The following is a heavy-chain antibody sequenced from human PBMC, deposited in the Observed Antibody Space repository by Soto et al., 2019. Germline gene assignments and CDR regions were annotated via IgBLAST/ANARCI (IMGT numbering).Heavy chain of an antibody. CDR3: AREYDFWGGYYRVGDAFDI. D-gene: IGHD3-3*01. CDR1: GGSISSGGYY. J-gene: IGHJ3*02. V-gene: IGHV4-31*03. Sequence: SETLSLTCTVSGGSISSGGYYWSWIRQHPGKGLEWIGYIYYSGSTYYNPSLKSRVTISVDTSKNQFSLKLSSVTAADTAVYYCAREYDFWGGYYRVGDAFDIWGQGTMVTVSS. CDR2: IYYSGST.